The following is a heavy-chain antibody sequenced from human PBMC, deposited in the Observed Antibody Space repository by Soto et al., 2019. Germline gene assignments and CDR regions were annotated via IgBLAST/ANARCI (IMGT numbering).Heavy chain of an antibody. V-gene: IGHV1-46*03. CDR1: GYTFTSYY. Sequence: ASVKVSCKASGYTFTSYYMHWVRQAPGQGLEWMGIINPSGGSTSYAQKFQGRVTMTRDTSTSTVYMELSSLRSEDTAVYYCARDKATGSSVGYYYMDVWGKGTTVTVSS. CDR2: INPSGGST. CDR3: ARDKATGSSVGYYYMDV. D-gene: IGHD6-6*01. J-gene: IGHJ6*03.